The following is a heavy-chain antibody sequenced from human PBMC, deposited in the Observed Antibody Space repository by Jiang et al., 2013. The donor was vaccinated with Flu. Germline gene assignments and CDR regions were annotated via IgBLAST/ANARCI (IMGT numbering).Heavy chain of an antibody. CDR1: GFTVSSNY. CDR3: ATESREPGIAAPFDY. V-gene: IGHV3-53*01. CDR2: IYSGGST. D-gene: IGHD6-13*01. Sequence: LSCAASGFTVSSNYMSWVRQAPGKGLEWVSVIYSGGSTYYADSVKGRFTISRDNSKNTLYLQMNSLRAEDTAVYYCATESREPGIAAPFDYWGQGTLVTVSS. J-gene: IGHJ4*02.